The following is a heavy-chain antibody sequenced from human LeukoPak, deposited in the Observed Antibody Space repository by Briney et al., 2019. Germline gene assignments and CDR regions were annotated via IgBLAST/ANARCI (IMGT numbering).Heavy chain of an antibody. CDR2: INPNSGGT. CDR1: GYTFTGYY. Sequence: GASVKVSCKASGYTFTGYYMHWVRQAPGQGLEWMGWINPNSGGTNYAQKFQGRVTMTRDTSISTAYMELSRLRSDDTAVYYCARSLPRSGSYYNRGVNWFDPWGQGTLVTVSS. D-gene: IGHD3-10*01. V-gene: IGHV1-2*02. J-gene: IGHJ5*02. CDR3: ARSLPRSGSYYNRGVNWFDP.